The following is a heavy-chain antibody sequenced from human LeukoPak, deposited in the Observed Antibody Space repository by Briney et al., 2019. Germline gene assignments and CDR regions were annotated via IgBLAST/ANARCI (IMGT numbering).Heavy chain of an antibody. V-gene: IGHV4-34*01. Sequence: SETLSLTCAVSGGSFSGYYWSWIRQPPGKGLEWIGEINHSGSTNYNPSLKSRVTISVDTSKNQFSLKLSSVTAADTAVYYCARLVVPAATPYYYYYMDVWGKGTTVTVSS. CDR1: GGSFSGYY. D-gene: IGHD2-2*02. CDR3: ARLVVPAATPYYYYYMDV. CDR2: INHSGST. J-gene: IGHJ6*03.